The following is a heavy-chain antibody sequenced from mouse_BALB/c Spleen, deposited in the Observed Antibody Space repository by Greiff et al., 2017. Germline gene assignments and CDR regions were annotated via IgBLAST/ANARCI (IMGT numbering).Heavy chain of an antibody. CDR1: GFNIKDYY. D-gene: IGHD1-1*01. CDR2: IDPENGDT. J-gene: IGHJ4*01. Sequence: VQLQQSGAELVRSGASVKLSCTASGFNIKDYYMHWVKQRPEQGLEWIGWIDPENGDTEYAPKFQGKATMTADTSSNTAYLQLSSLTSEDTAVYYCNAGYGSSYVYAMDYWGQGTSVTVSS. V-gene: IGHV14-4*02. CDR3: NAGYGSSYVYAMDY.